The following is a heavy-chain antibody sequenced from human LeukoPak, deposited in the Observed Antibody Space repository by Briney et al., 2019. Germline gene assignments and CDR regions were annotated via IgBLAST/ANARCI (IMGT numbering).Heavy chain of an antibody. Sequence: GASVKVSCKASGYTFTSYGISWVRQAPGQGLEWMGWISAYNGNTNYAQKLQGRVTMTTDTSTSTAYMELRSLRSDDTAVYYCARDRPLVVPAATMAEYYWYFDLWGRGTLVTVSS. V-gene: IGHV1-18*01. D-gene: IGHD2-2*01. CDR1: GYTFTSYG. CDR3: ARDRPLVVPAATMAEYYWYFDL. J-gene: IGHJ2*01. CDR2: ISAYNGNT.